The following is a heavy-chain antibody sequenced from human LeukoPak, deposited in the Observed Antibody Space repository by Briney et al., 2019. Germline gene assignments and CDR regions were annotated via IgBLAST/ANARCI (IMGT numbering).Heavy chain of an antibody. J-gene: IGHJ4*02. CDR2: IYPGDSDT. D-gene: IGHD6-13*01. CDR3: ARRSSSWDRYDN. CDR1: GYSFTSYW. Sequence: GDSLKISCKGSGYSFTSYWIGWVRQMPGKGLGWMGIIYPGDSDTKYSPTFQGQVTISADKSISTAYLQWSSLKASDTAMYYCARRSSSWDRYDNWGQGTLVTVSS. V-gene: IGHV5-51*01.